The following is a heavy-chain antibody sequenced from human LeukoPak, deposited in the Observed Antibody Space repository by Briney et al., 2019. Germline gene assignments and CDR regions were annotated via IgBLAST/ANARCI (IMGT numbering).Heavy chain of an antibody. CDR1: GFTFSSYW. Sequence: PGGSLRLSCAASGFTFSSYWMHWARQAPGKGLVWVSRINSDGSSTSYADSVKGRFTISRDNSKNTLYLQMNSLRAEDTAVYYCAKDLVDTAMVWDYWGQGTLVTVSS. J-gene: IGHJ4*02. D-gene: IGHD5-18*01. V-gene: IGHV3-74*01. CDR3: AKDLVDTAMVWDY. CDR2: INSDGSST.